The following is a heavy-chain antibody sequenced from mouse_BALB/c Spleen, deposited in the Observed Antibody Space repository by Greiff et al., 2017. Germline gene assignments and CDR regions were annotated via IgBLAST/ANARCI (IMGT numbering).Heavy chain of an antibody. CDR3: ASHYYGDFDY. CDR2: ISNGGGST. CDR1: GFTFSSYT. Sequence: EVMLVESGGGLVQPGGSLKLSCAASGFTFSSYTMSWVRQTPEKRLEWVAYISNGGGSTYYPDTVKGRFTISRDNAKNTLYLQMSSLKSEDTAMYYCASHYYGDFDYWGQGTTLTVSS. J-gene: IGHJ2*01. D-gene: IGHD1-1*01. V-gene: IGHV5-12-2*01.